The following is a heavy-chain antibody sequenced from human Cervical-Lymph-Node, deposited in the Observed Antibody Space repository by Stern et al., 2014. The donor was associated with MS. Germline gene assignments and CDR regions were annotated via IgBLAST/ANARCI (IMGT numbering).Heavy chain of an antibody. V-gene: IGHV1-69*06. J-gene: IGHJ6*02. Sequence: QVQLVQSGAEVKKPGSSVKVSCKASGGTLSSLAISWVRQAPGQGLEWMGGIIPTFHTAAYAQKFQGRVTITADNSTNTVYMEVSSLRPEDTAVYYCAKDPPLGVLREGGYKYFDVDVWGQGTPVTVSS. CDR2: IIPTFHTA. CDR1: GGTLSSLA. CDR3: AKDPPLGVLREGGYKYFDVDV. D-gene: IGHD3-3*01.